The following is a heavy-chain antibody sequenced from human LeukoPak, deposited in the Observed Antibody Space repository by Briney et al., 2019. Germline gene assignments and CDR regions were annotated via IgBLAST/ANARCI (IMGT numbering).Heavy chain of an antibody. D-gene: IGHD4-17*01. V-gene: IGHV4-61*02. CDR1: GGSISSGSYY. Sequence: SQTLSLTCTVSGGSISSGSYYWSWIRQPAGKGLEWIGRIYTSGSTNYNPSLKSRVTISVDTSKNQFSLKLSSVTAADTAVYYCARETDYGDYFDYWGQGTLVTVSS. CDR2: IYTSGST. J-gene: IGHJ4*02. CDR3: ARETDYGDYFDY.